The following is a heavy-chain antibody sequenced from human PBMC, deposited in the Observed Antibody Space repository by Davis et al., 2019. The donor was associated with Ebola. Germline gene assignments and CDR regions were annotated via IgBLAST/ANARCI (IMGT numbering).Heavy chain of an antibody. CDR3: AKDLRDYVWGRYYYYGMDV. D-gene: IGHD3-16*01. J-gene: IGHJ6*04. CDR2: ISWNSGSI. CDR1: GFTFDDYA. V-gene: IGHV3-9*01. Sequence: PGGSLRLSCAASGFTFDDYAMHWVRQAPGKGLEWVSGISWNSGSIGYADSVKGRFTISRDNAKNSLYLQMNSLRAEDTALYYCAKDLRDYVWGRYYYYGMDVWGKGTTVTVSS.